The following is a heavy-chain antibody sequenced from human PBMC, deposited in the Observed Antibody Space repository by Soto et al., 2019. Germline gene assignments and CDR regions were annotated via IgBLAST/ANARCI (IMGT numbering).Heavy chain of an antibody. J-gene: IGHJ4*02. Sequence: QVHLVQSGAEVKKPGASVKVSCKASGYTFTTYGIAWVRQAPGQGLEWMGWISAYNANTDYAQRLQGRVTITTDTSTRTAHMELRRLRSDDAAVYYCARGRYLDYWGQGTLVTVSS. V-gene: IGHV1-18*01. CDR3: ARGRYLDY. CDR1: GYTFTTYG. CDR2: ISAYNANT. D-gene: IGHD1-26*01.